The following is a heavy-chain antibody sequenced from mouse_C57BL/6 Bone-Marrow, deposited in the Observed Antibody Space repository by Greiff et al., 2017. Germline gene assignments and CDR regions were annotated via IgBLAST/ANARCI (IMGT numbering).Heavy chain of an antibody. CDR3: AREGWYFDV. CDR1: GYTFTSYW. J-gene: IGHJ1*03. V-gene: IGHV1-59*01. CDR2: IDPSDSYT. Sequence: QVQLQQPGAELVRPGTSVKLSCKASGYTFTSYWMHWVKQRPGQGLEWIGVIDPSDSYTNYNQKFKGKATLTVDTSSSTAYMPRSSLTSEDSAVYYCAREGWYFDVWGTGTTVTVSS.